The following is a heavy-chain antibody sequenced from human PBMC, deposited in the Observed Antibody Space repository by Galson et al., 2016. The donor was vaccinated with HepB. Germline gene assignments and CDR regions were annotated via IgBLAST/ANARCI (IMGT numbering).Heavy chain of an antibody. Sequence: AASGFTFRSYWMTWVRQAPGKGLEWVANIKQDGSEKYYVDSVKGRFTISRDNAKDSLYLQMNSLRAEDTAVYYCARSYGLASYYSIPVYWGQGTLVTVSS. J-gene: IGHJ4*02. D-gene: IGHD3-10*01. CDR3: ARSYGLASYYSIPVY. CDR2: IKQDGSEK. CDR1: GFTFRSYW. V-gene: IGHV3-7*03.